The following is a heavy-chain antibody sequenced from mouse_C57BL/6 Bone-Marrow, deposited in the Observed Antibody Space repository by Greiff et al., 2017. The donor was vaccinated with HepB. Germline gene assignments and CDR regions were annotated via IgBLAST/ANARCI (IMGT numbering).Heavy chain of an antibody. J-gene: IGHJ4*01. D-gene: IGHD2-5*01. Sequence: EVKLVESGGGLVQSGRSLRLSCATSGFTFSDFYMEWVRQAPGKGLEWIAASRNKANDYTTEYSASVKGRFIVSRDNSQSILYLQMNALRAEDTAIYYCARDAPGSNYVYAMDYWGQGPSVTVSS. CDR3: ARDAPGSNYVYAMDY. CDR2: SRNKANDYTT. V-gene: IGHV7-1*01. CDR1: GFTFSDFY.